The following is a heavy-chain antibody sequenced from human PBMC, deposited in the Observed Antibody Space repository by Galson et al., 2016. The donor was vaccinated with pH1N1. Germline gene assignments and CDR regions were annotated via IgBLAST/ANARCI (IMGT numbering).Heavy chain of an antibody. Sequence: LSLTCTISGDSISSGHSCWTWIRQRPGKGLEWVGCIDYSGATYYNPSLKSRLAISLDTSKSHFSLKLTSVTAADTAFYFCARRFFEYLEGLPSDAFDIWGQGTMVTVSS. J-gene: IGHJ3*02. D-gene: IGHD3-3*01. CDR2: IDYSGAT. CDR1: GDSISSGHSC. V-gene: IGHV4-31*03. CDR3: ARRFFEYLEGLPSDAFDI.